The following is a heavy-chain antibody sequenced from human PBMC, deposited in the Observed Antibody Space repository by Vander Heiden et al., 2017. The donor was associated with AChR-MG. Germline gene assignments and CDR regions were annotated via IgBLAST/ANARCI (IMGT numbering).Heavy chain of an antibody. J-gene: IGHJ4*02. D-gene: IGHD3-16*01. V-gene: IGHV3-48*02. CDR1: GFTFSSYS. CDR2: ISSSSSTI. Sequence: EVQLVESGGGLVQPGGSLRLSCAASGFTFSSYSMNWVRQAPGKGLEWVSYISSSSSTIDYADSVKGRFTISRDNAKNSLYLQMNSLRDEDTAVYYCARSDDYVWGPLGFDYWGQGTLVTVSS. CDR3: ARSDDYVWGPLGFDY.